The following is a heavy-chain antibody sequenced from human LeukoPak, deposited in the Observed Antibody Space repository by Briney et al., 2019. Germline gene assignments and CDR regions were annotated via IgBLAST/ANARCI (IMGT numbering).Heavy chain of an antibody. J-gene: IGHJ4*02. Sequence: ASVKVSCKASGGTFSSYAISWVRQAPGQGLEWMGGIIPIFGTANYAQKFQGRVTITTDESTSTAYMELSSLRSEDTAVYYYARGRHSGSSSFDYWGQGTLVTVSS. CDR2: IIPIFGTA. D-gene: IGHD5-12*01. V-gene: IGHV1-69*05. CDR1: GGTFSSYA. CDR3: ARGRHSGSSSFDY.